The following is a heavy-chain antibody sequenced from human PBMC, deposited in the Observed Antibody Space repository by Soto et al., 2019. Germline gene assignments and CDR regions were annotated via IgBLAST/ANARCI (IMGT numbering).Heavy chain of an antibody. Sequence: SETLSLTCTVSGTSITNRDNYWAWIRQPPGKGLEWLGYIYYSGSVYYNPSLKRRATISVDTARTQFSLSLSSVTVADTAVYYCARVSAYCSIAGCYRGALSFWGQGALVTVSS. CDR3: ARVSAYCSIAGCYRGALSF. V-gene: IGHV4-30-4*01. D-gene: IGHD2-2*01. J-gene: IGHJ4*02. CDR2: IYYSGSV. CDR1: GTSITNRDNY.